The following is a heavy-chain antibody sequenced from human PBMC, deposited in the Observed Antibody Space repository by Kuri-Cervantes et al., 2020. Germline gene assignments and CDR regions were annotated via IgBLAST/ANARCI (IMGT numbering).Heavy chain of an antibody. J-gene: IGHJ4*02. V-gene: IGHV3-21*01. Sequence: GVLKISCAASGFIFSNYSMNWVRQAPGKGPEWVSSISTTGSHTYYADAMKGRFTISRDNSKNTLYLQMNSLRAEDTAVYYCARVVGPGFGEDPFDYWGQGTLVTVSS. CDR1: GFIFSNYS. CDR2: ISTTGSHT. CDR3: ARVVGPGFGEDPFDY. D-gene: IGHD3-10*01.